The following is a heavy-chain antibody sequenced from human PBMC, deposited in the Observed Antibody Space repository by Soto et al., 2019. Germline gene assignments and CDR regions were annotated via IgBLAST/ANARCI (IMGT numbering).Heavy chain of an antibody. CDR3: ARDQLITMVRGGGCYYGMDV. CDR1: GGSISSGDYY. V-gene: IGHV4-30-4*01. J-gene: IGHJ6*02. CDR2: IYYSGST. Sequence: SETLSLTCTVSGGSISSGDYYWSWIRQPPGKGLEWIGYIYYSGSTYYNPSLKSRVTISVDTSKDQLSLKLSSVTAADTAVYYCARDQLITMVRGGGCYYGMDVWGQGTTVTVSS. D-gene: IGHD3-10*01.